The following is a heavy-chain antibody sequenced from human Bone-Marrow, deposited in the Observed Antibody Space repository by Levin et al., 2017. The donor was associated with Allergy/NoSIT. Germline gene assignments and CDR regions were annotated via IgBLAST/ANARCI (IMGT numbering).Heavy chain of an antibody. CDR3: AKNRAPVTLIQAFDP. Sequence: QSGGSLRLSCVASGFTFGSYVMSWVRQAPGKGLEWLSSINGGGDVTNYAESVQGRFTVSRNNSQKTLYLQMNSLRTEDTAIYYCAKNRAPVTLIQAFDPWGPGTLVSVST. D-gene: IGHD2-21*01. J-gene: IGHJ5*02. CDR1: GFTFGSYV. V-gene: IGHV3-23*01. CDR2: INGGGDVT.